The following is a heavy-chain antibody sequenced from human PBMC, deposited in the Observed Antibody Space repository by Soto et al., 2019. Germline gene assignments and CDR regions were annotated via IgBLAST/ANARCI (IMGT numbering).Heavy chain of an antibody. CDR2: MYYSGST. D-gene: IGHD3-9*01. CDR1: GDSISSSY. Sequence: SETLSLTCTISGDSISSSYWNWIRQPPGKGLEWIGYMYYSGSTNYNPSLKSRVTISVDTSRNQFSLKLTSVTAADTAVYYCAGVYYDILTTYYYYGMDVWAQGTTVTVSS. V-gene: IGHV4-59*01. CDR3: AGVYYDILTTYYYYGMDV. J-gene: IGHJ6*02.